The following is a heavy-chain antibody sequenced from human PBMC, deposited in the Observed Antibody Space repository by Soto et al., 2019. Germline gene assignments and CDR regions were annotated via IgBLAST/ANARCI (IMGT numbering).Heavy chain of an antibody. CDR2: ISSSSSYI. D-gene: IGHD6-6*01. J-gene: IGHJ6*02. CDR3: ARLSSSSWYYYGMDV. V-gene: IGHV3-21*01. Sequence: PGGSLRLSCAASGFTFSSYSMNWVRQAPGKGLEWVSSISSSSSYIYYAGSVKGRFTISRDNAKNSLYLQMNSLRAEDTAVYYCARLSSSSWYYYGMDVWGQGPTVTVSS. CDR1: GFTFSSYS.